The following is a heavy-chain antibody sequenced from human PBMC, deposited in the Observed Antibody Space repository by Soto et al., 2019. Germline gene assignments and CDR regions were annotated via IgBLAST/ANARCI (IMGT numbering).Heavy chain of an antibody. J-gene: IGHJ4*02. Sequence: EVQLVESGGGLVQPGGSLRLSCAASGFTFSGSWMHWVRQAPGKGLVWVSRINGDGSGTSYADFVKGRFTISRDDAKNTVFLQINGLRAEDTAVYYCARGIFGSGTANDYWGQGTLVTVSS. CDR3: ARGIFGSGTANDY. CDR2: INGDGSGT. CDR1: GFTFSGSW. D-gene: IGHD3-10*01. V-gene: IGHV3-74*01.